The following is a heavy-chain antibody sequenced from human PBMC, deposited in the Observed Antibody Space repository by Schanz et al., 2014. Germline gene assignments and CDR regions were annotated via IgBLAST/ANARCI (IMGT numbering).Heavy chain of an antibody. CDR3: AKARSGAHGAFDI. V-gene: IGHV3-33*06. D-gene: IGHD3-10*01. CDR1: EFSFSSYG. CDR2: IWYDGSNK. Sequence: VQLVESGGGVVRPGGSLRLSCAASEFSFSSYGMHWVRQAPGKGLEWVAIIWYDGSNKYYADSVKGRFTISRDNSKNTLYVQMNSVRAEDTAVYYCAKARSGAHGAFDIWGQGTMVTVSS. J-gene: IGHJ3*02.